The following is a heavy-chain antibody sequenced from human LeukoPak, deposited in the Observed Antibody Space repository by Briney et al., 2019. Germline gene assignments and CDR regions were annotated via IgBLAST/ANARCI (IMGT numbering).Heavy chain of an antibody. J-gene: IGHJ6*03. CDR3: ARGGKFLEWLFDYYYYYMDV. V-gene: IGHV1-18*01. D-gene: IGHD3-3*01. Sequence: IXXXNGNTNYAQKLQGRVTITTATSTSTAYMELRSLRSDDTAVYYCARGGKFLEWLFDYYYYYMDVWGKGTTVTVSS. CDR2: IXXXNGNT.